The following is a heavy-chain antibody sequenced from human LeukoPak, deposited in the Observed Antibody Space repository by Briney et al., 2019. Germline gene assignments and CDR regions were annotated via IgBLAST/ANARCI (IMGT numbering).Heavy chain of an antibody. Sequence: ASVKVSCKAFGYSLTNCYVHWVRQAPGQGLEWMGEINPSGGSTSYAQKFQGRITVTRDTYTNTVYMDLSSLRSEDTATYYCARGAPTTRIGAGRFDYWGQGSLLTVAS. CDR2: INPSGGST. D-gene: IGHD5-12*01. J-gene: IGHJ4*02. V-gene: IGHV1-46*01. CDR3: ARGAPTTRIGAGRFDY. CDR1: GYSLTNCY.